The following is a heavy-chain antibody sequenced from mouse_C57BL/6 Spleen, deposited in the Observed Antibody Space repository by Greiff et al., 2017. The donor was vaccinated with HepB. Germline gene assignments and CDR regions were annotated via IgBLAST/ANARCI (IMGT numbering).Heavy chain of an antibody. J-gene: IGHJ1*03. CDR1: GYTFTDYN. CDR3: ARRAITTVVGAGYFDV. D-gene: IGHD1-1*01. CDR2: INPNNGGT. Sequence: EVQLQQSGPELVKPGASVKIPCKASGYTFTDYNMDWVKQCHGKSLEWIGDINPNNGGTIYNQKFKGKATLTVDKSSSTAYMELRSLTAEDTAVYYCARRAITTVVGAGYFDVGGTGTTVTVSS. V-gene: IGHV1-18*01.